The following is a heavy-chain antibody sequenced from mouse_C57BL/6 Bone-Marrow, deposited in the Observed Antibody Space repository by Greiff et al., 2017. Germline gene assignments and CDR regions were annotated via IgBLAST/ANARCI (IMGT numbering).Heavy chain of an antibody. CDR1: GYTFTSYG. CDR3: ARKAYYRYYFDY. J-gene: IGHJ2*01. D-gene: IGHD2-14*01. CDR2: IYPRSGNT. V-gene: IGHV1-81*01. Sequence: QVQLKQSGAELARPGASVKLSCKASGYTFTSYGISWVKQRTGQGLEWIGEIYPRSGNTYYNEKFKGKATLTADKSSSTAYMELRSLTSEDSAVYFCARKAYYRYYFDYWGQGTTLTVSS.